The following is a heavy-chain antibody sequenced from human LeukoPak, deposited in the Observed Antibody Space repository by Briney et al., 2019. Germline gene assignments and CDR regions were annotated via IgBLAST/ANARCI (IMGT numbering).Heavy chain of an antibody. D-gene: IGHD3-10*01. J-gene: IGHJ4*02. Sequence: SSETLSLTCTVSGGSISSYYWSWIRQPPGKGLEWIGYIYYSGSTNYNPSLKSRVTISVDTSKNQFSLKLSSVTAADTAVYYCASMEEDYWGQGTLVTVSS. V-gene: IGHV4-59*01. CDR3: ASMEEDY. CDR1: GGSISSYY. CDR2: IYYSGST.